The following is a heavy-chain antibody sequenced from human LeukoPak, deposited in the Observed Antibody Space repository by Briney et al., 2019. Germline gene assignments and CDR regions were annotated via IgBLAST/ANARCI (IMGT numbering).Heavy chain of an antibody. Sequence: SETLSLTCAVYGGSFSGYYWSWIRQPPGKGLEWTGEINHSGSTNYNPSLKSRVTISVDTSKNQFSLKLSSVTAADTAVYYCARGRKYYYASGRANNWFDPWGRGTLVTVSS. CDR2: INHSGST. CDR3: ARGRKYYYASGRANNWFDP. D-gene: IGHD3-10*01. J-gene: IGHJ5*02. CDR1: GGSFSGYY. V-gene: IGHV4-34*01.